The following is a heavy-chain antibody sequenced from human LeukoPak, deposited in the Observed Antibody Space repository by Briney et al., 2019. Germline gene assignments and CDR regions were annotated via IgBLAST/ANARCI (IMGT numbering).Heavy chain of an antibody. CDR3: ATKTSGSYGYFDY. CDR1: GFALSSYT. D-gene: IGHD1-26*01. CDR2: ISGSGGNT. V-gene: IGHV3-23*01. Sequence: EGSLRLSCAASGFALSSYTMTWVRQAPGKGLEWVSGISGSGGNTYHADSVKGRFTISRDNSKNTLFLQMNSLRAEDTAVYYCATKTSGSYGYFDYWGQGTLVTVSS. J-gene: IGHJ4*02.